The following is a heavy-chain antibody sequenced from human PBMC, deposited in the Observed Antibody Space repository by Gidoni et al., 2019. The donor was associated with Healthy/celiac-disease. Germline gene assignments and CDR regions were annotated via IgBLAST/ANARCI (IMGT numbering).Heavy chain of an antibody. V-gene: IGHV3-21*01. Sequence: EVQLVESGGGLVKPGGSLRLSCAASGFTFSSYSMNWVRQAPGKGLEWVSSISSSSSYIYYADSVRGRFTISRDNAKNSLYLQMNSLRAEDTAVYYCAREERCSTSCYDYWGQGTLVTVSS. CDR2: ISSSSSYI. J-gene: IGHJ4*02. CDR3: AREERCSTSCYDY. CDR1: GFTFSSYS. D-gene: IGHD2-2*01.